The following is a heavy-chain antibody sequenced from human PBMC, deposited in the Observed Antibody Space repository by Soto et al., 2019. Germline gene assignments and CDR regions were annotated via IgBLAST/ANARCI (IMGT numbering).Heavy chain of an antibody. D-gene: IGHD6-13*01. V-gene: IGHV1-24*01. J-gene: IGHJ6*02. Sequence: QVQLVQSGAEVKKPGASVKVSCKVSGYTLTELSMHWVRQAPGKGLEWMGGFDPEDGETIYAQKFQGRVTMNEDTSTDTAYMELSSLRSEDTAVYYCATDRGGIAAAGTYHYYYYGMDVWGQGTTVTVSS. CDR2: FDPEDGET. CDR1: GYTLTELS. CDR3: ATDRGGIAAAGTYHYYYYGMDV.